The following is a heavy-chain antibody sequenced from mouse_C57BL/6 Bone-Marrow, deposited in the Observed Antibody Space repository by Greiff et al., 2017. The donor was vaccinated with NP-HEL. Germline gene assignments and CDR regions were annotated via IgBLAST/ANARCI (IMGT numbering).Heavy chain of an antibody. V-gene: IGHV1-74*01. Sequence: QVQLQQPGAELVKPGASVTVSCKASGYTFTSCWMHWVKQRPGQGLEWIGRIHPSDSDTNYNQKFKGKATLTVDKSSSTAYMQLSSLTSEDSAVYYCARTDDAVRMFAYWGQGTLVTVSA. CDR3: ARTDDAVRMFAY. CDR2: IHPSDSDT. J-gene: IGHJ3*01. CDR1: GYTFTSCW.